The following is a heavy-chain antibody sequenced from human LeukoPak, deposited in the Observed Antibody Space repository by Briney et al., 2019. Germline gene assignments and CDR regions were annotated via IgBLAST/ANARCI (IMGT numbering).Heavy chain of an antibody. D-gene: IGHD3/OR15-3a*01. V-gene: IGHV4-59*01. CDR1: GGSISSYY. CDR3: ATSGRTGYTDAFDI. J-gene: IGHJ3*02. Sequence: SETLSLTCTVSGGSISSYYWSWIRQPPGKGLEWIGYIHNSGSTNYNPSLKGRVTISVDTSRIQFSLKLSTVTAADTAVYYCATSGRTGYTDAFDIWGQGTMVIVSS. CDR2: IHNSGST.